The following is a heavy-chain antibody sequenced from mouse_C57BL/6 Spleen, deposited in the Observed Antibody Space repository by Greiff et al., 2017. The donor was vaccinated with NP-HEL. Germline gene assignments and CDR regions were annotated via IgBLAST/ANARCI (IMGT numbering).Heavy chain of an antibody. CDR3: ARGYGSSYGFAY. CDR1: GYTFTSYW. V-gene: IGHV1-69*01. D-gene: IGHD1-1*01. J-gene: IGHJ3*01. CDR2: IDPSDSYT. Sequence: QVQLQQSGAELVMPGASVKLSCKASGYTFTSYWMHWVKQRPGQGLEWIGEIDPSDSYTNYNQKFKGKSTLTVDKSSSTAYMQLSSLTSEDSAVYYCARGYGSSYGFAYWGQGTLVTVSA.